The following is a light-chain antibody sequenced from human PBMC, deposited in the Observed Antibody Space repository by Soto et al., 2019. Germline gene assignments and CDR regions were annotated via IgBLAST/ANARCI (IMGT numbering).Light chain of an antibody. CDR2: AAS. CDR3: QQPFGVSYD. CDR1: QTINRT. Sequence: DIQMTQSPSSLSASIGDRVTFNCRASQTINRTLNWYQQKLGQGPKLLIYAASILQSGVPARFSGAGFGTNFTLTISSRQPEDFATYYCQQPFGVSYDFGPGTRLEIK. J-gene: IGKJ2*01. V-gene: IGKV1-39*01.